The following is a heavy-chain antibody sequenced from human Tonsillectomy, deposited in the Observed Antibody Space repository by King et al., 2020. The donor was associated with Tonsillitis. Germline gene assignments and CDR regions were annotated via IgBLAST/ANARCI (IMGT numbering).Heavy chain of an antibody. CDR2: IIPIFGTA. Sequence: VQLVESGAEVKKPGSSVKVSCKASGGTFSSYAISWVRQAPGQGLEWMGGIIPIFGTANYAQKFQGRVTITADESTSTAYMELSSLRSEDTAVYYCAGAPRAAAGMGYFQHWGQGTLVTVSS. CDR1: GGTFSSYA. CDR3: AGAPRAAAGMGYFQH. J-gene: IGHJ1*01. D-gene: IGHD6-13*01. V-gene: IGHV1-69*01.